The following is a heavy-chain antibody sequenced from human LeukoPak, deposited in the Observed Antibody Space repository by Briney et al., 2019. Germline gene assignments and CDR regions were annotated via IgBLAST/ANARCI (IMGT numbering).Heavy chain of an antibody. V-gene: IGHV4-39*07. CDR3: ARDPGIAAARPMRLGYYYGMDV. D-gene: IGHD6-13*01. CDR1: GGSISSSSYY. J-gene: IGHJ6*02. Sequence: PSETLSLTCTVSGGSISSSSYYWGWIRQPPGKGLEWIGSIYYSGSTYYNPSLKSRVTISVDTSKNQFSLKLSSVTAADTAVYYCARDPGIAAARPMRLGYYYGMDVWGQGTTVTVSS. CDR2: IYYSGST.